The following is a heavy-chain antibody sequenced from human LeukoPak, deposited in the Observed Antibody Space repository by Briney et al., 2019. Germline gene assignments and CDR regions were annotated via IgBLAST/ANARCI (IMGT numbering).Heavy chain of an antibody. V-gene: IGHV3-30*02. CDR3: AKDSYDILTGGFDY. CDR2: IRYDGSNK. Sequence: GGSLRLSCAASGFTFSSYGMHWVRQAPGKGLEWVAFIRYDGSNKYYADSVKGRFTISRDNSKNTLYLQMNSLRAEDTAVYYCAKDSYDILTGGFDYWGQGTLVTVSS. CDR1: GFTFSSYG. D-gene: IGHD3-9*01. J-gene: IGHJ4*02.